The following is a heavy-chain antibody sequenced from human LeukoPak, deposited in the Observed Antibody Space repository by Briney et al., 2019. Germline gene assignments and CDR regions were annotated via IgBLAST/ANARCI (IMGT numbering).Heavy chain of an antibody. CDR2: INHSGST. V-gene: IGHV4-39*07. CDR3: ARLGFYYDFWSGYPSSFDY. D-gene: IGHD3-3*01. J-gene: IGHJ4*02. CDR1: GGSISSSSYY. Sequence: SETLSLTCTVSGGSISSSSYYWGWIRQPPGKGLEWIGEINHSGSTNYNPSLKSRVTISVDTSKNQFSLKLSSVTAADTAVYYCARLGFYYDFWSGYPSSFDYWGQGTLVTVSS.